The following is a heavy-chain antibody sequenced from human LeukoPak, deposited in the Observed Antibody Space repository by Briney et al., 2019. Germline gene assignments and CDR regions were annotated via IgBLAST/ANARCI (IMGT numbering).Heavy chain of an antibody. CDR1: GFTFSSYW. CDR3: ASQPAAADVDY. Sequence: GGSLRLSCAASGFTFSSYWMTWVRQAPGKGLEWVANIKQDGSKKSYVNSVKGRFTISRDNAKNSLYLQMNSLRADDTGVYYCASQPAAADVDYWGQGTLVTVSS. J-gene: IGHJ4*02. V-gene: IGHV3-7*03. D-gene: IGHD2-2*01. CDR2: IKQDGSKK.